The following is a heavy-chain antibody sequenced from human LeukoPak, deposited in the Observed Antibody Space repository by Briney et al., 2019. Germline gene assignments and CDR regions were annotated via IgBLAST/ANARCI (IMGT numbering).Heavy chain of an antibody. Sequence: GGSLRLSCAASGFTFSSYWMSWVRQAPGKGLEWVSAISGSGGSTYYADSVKGRFTISRDNAKNSLYLQMNSLRAEDTAVYYFARAGYSSRIEWFDPWGQGTLVTVSS. V-gene: IGHV3-23*01. CDR2: ISGSGGST. CDR3: ARAGYSSRIEWFDP. D-gene: IGHD6-13*01. CDR1: GFTFSSYW. J-gene: IGHJ5*02.